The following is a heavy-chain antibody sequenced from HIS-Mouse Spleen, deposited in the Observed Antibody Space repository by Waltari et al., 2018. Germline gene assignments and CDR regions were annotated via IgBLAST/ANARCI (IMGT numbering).Heavy chain of an antibody. CDR3: ARGSGRWELLLPNWFDP. D-gene: IGHD1-26*01. Sequence: QVQLVQSGAEVKKPGASVKVSCKASVYTFTGYYMHWVRKAPGQGLEWMGWINPNSGGTNYAQKFQGRGTMTRDTSISTAYMELSRLRSDDTAVYYCARGSGRWELLLPNWFDPWGQGTLVTVSS. V-gene: IGHV1-2*02. J-gene: IGHJ5*02. CDR1: VYTFTGYY. CDR2: INPNSGGT.